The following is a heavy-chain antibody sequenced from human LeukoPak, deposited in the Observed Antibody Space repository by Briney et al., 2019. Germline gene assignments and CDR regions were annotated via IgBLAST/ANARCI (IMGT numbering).Heavy chain of an antibody. V-gene: IGHV1-69*13. CDR1: RGTFNNYA. J-gene: IGHJ5*02. CDR2: IIPIFGTA. D-gene: IGHD3-10*01. CDR3: ARDLTMVRGAKYRPYNWFDP. Sequence: ASVKVSCKPSRGTFNNYAISWVRQAPGQGLEWMGGIIPIFGTASYAQKFQGRVTITADESTSTAYMELSSLRPEDTAMYYCARDLTMVRGAKYRPYNWFDPWGQGTLVTVSS.